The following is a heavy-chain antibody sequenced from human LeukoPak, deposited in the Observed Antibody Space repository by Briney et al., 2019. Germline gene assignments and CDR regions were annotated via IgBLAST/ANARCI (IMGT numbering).Heavy chain of an antibody. CDR3: AREGPNDAFDI. J-gene: IGHJ3*02. V-gene: IGHV3-48*01. Sequence: GGSLRLSCAASGFTFSSYAMNWVRQAPGKGLEWVSYISSSSSTIYYADSVKGRFTISRDNAKNSLYLQMNSLRAEDTAVYYCAREGPNDAFDIWGQGTMVTVSS. CDR1: GFTFSSYA. CDR2: ISSSSSTI.